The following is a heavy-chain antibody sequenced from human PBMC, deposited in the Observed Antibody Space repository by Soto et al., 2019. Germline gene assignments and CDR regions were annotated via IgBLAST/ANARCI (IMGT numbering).Heavy chain of an antibody. CDR2: INAGNGNT. D-gene: IGHD6-19*01. V-gene: IGHV1-3*01. J-gene: IGHJ4*02. CDR1: GYTFTSYA. CDR3: ARVSGWYYFDY. Sequence: QVQLVQSGAEVKKPGASVKVSCKASGYTFTSYAMHWVRQAPGQRLEWMGWINAGNGNTKYSQKFKGRFTITRDTSASTAYMELSSLRSEDTAVYYCARVSGWYYFDYWGQGTLVTVSS.